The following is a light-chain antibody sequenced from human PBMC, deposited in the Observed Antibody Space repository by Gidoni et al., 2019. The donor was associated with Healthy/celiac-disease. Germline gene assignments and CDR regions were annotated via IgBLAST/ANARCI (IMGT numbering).Light chain of an antibody. V-gene: IGKV3-20*01. CDR3: QQYGSSLLT. CDR1: QSFSSSY. CDR2: GAS. Sequence: ESVLTQSPGTLSLSPGERATLTCRASQSFSSSYLAWYQQKPGQAPRLLIYGASSRATGIPDRFSGSGSGTDFTLTISRLEPEDFAVYYCQQYGSSLLTFGGGTKVEIK. J-gene: IGKJ4*01.